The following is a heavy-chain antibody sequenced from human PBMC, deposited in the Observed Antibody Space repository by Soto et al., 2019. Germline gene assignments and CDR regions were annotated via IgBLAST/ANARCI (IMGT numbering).Heavy chain of an antibody. CDR1: GYTFTSYD. V-gene: IGHV1-8*01. Sequence: QVQLVQSGAEVKKPGVSVKVSCKASGYTFTSYDINWVRQATGQGLEWMGWTNPNSGNTGYAQKFQGRVTMTRNTSISTAYMELSSLRSDHTAVYYCAREKTSYGMDVWGQGTTVTVSS. CDR2: TNPNSGNT. CDR3: AREKTSYGMDV. J-gene: IGHJ6*02.